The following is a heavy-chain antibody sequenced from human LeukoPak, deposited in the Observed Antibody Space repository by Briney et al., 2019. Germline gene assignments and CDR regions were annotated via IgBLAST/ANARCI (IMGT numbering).Heavy chain of an antibody. CDR2: ISTSSTYI. CDR1: FHLSRYG. V-gene: IGHV3-21*01. Sequence: GFLRPFLGGSWFHLSRYGHNLGRQAPGEGLGWGLSISTSSTYIYYADSVKGRFTISRDNAKNSLYLQMNSLRAEDTAVYYCARDGGSGSDDAFDIWGQGTLVTVSS. CDR3: ARDGGSGSDDAFDI. D-gene: IGHD3-22*01. J-gene: IGHJ3*02.